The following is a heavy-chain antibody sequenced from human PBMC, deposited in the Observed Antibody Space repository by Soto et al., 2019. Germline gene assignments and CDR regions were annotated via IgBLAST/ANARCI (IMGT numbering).Heavy chain of an antibody. V-gene: IGHV1-8*01. Sequence: ASVKVSCKASGYTFTSYDINWVRQATGQGLEWMGWMNPNSGNAGYAQKFQGRVTMTRSTSMTTAYMELYSLRSEDTAVYYCARGLGYYYYMDVWGKGTTVTVSS. CDR2: MNPNSGNA. J-gene: IGHJ6*03. CDR1: GYTFTSYD. CDR3: ARGLGYYYYMDV.